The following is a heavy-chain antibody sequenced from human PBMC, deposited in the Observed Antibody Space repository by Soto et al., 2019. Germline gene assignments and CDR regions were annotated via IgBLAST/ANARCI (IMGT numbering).Heavy chain of an antibody. Sequence: SETLSLTCTVSGGSISRGDYYWTWIRQHPGKGLEWIGYIYYSGTAYYNPFLKSRVTISVDTSKNQFSLNPNSVTAADTAVYYCARAHCSGGSCYFFDYWGQGILVTVSS. V-gene: IGHV4-31*03. D-gene: IGHD2-15*01. CDR3: ARAHCSGGSCYFFDY. CDR2: IYYSGTA. J-gene: IGHJ4*02. CDR1: GGSISRGDYY.